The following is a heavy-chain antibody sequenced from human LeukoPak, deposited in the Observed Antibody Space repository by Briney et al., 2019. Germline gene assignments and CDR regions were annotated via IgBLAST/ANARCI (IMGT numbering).Heavy chain of an antibody. Sequence: GGSLRLSCAASGFTFSNYAMHGVRQAPGKGLEWVAVISKDGNNKYYIDSVKGRFTISRDNSKNTLDLEMNSLRAEDTAVYYCARDHYYSSGTYQDYWGQGTLVTVSS. V-gene: IGHV3-30*03. J-gene: IGHJ4*02. CDR2: ISKDGNNK. D-gene: IGHD3-10*01. CDR1: GFTFSNYA. CDR3: ARDHYYSSGTYQDY.